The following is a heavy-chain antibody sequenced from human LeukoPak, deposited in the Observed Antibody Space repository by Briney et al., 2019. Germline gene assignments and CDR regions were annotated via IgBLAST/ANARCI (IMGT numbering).Heavy chain of an antibody. V-gene: IGHV4-39*01. CDR3: ARHVSGSAMMHYFDY. Sequence: SETLSLTCNVSGASIRSGRNYWGWIRQSPGKGLEWIGSIYYSGSSSYNPSLQSRVSISVDTSKNHISLKVFSLTAADTALYYCARHVSGSAMMHYFDYWGQGNLVTVSS. J-gene: IGHJ4*02. CDR1: GASIRSGRNY. D-gene: IGHD5-18*01. CDR2: IYYSGSS.